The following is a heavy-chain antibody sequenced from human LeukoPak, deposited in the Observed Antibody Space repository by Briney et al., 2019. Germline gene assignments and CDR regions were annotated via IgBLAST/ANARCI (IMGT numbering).Heavy chain of an antibody. D-gene: IGHD3-16*02. CDR2: ISYDGSNK. CDR1: GFTFSTYA. Sequence: TGGSLRLSCAASGFTFSTYAMHWVRQAPGKGLEWVAVISYDGSNKYYADSVKGRFTISRDNSKNTLYLQMNSLRAEDTAVFYCAKDPYDYVWGSNRVPFFDYWGQGSLVTVSS. J-gene: IGHJ4*02. V-gene: IGHV3-30-3*01. CDR3: AKDPYDYVWGSNRVPFFDY.